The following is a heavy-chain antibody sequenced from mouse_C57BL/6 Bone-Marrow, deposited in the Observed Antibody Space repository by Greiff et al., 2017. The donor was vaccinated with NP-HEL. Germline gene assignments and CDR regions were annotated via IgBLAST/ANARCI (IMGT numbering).Heavy chain of an antibody. Sequence: QVQLKESGPGLVQPSQSLSITCTVSGFSLTSYGVHWVRQSPGTGLEWLGVIWSGGSTDYNAASISRLSISKDKSKSQVFFKMNSLQADDTAIYYCAREGNYRNTWGFAYWGQGTLVTVSA. CDR1: GFSLTSYG. J-gene: IGHJ3*01. D-gene: IGHD2-5*01. CDR2: IWSGGST. CDR3: AREGNYRNTWGFAY. V-gene: IGHV2-2*01.